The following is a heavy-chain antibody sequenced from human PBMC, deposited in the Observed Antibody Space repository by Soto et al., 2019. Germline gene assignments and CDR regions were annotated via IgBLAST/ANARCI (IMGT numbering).Heavy chain of an antibody. D-gene: IGHD5-18*01. J-gene: IGHJ6*02. CDR1: GFTFSSYG. V-gene: IGHV3-30*18. CDR3: AKELDTAMAYYYYGMDG. Sequence: GGSLRLSCAASGFTFSSYGMHWVRQAPGKGLEWVAVISYDGSNKYYADSVKGRFTISRDNSKNTLYLQMNSLRAEDTAVYYCAKELDTAMAYYYYGMDGWGQGTTVTVSS. CDR2: ISYDGSNK.